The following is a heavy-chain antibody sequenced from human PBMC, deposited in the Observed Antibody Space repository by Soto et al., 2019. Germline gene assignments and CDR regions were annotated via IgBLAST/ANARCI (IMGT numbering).Heavy chain of an antibody. CDR2: IYHSGST. CDR3: ARFGGGMDV. Sequence: SETLSLTCTVSGGSISSGGYYWWYWVRQPPGKGLEWIGEIYHSGSTHYNPSLKSRVTISVDKSKNQFSLNLSSVTAADTAVYYCARFGGGMDVWGQGTTVTVSS. V-gene: IGHV4-4*02. J-gene: IGHJ6*02. CDR1: GGSISSGGYYW. D-gene: IGHD3-10*01.